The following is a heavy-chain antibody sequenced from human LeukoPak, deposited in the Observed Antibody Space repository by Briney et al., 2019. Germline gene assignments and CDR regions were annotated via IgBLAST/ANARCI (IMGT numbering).Heavy chain of an antibody. J-gene: IGHJ5*02. V-gene: IGHV1-69*06. CDR3: ARHLNYSGSGSPVNWFDP. Sequence: PVKVSCKASGGTFSSYAISWVRQAPGQGLEWMGGIIPIFGTANYAQKFQGRVTITADKSTSTAYMELSSLRSEDTAVYYCARHLNYSGSGSPVNWFDPWGQGTLVTVSS. CDR2: IIPIFGTA. CDR1: GGTFSSYA. D-gene: IGHD3-10*01.